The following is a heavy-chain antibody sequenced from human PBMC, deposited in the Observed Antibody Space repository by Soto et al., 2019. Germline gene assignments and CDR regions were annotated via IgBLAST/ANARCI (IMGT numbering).Heavy chain of an antibody. Sequence: TLSLTCTVSGGSISSGGYYWSWIRQHPGRGLEWIGYIYYNGNTYYNPSLKSRVTVSVDTSKNQFSLNVRSVTAADTAVYYCARCSLVVIPVPGFDPWGQGTLVTVSS. CDR2: IYYNGNT. CDR1: GGSISSGGYY. J-gene: IGHJ5*02. CDR3: ARCSLVVIPVPGFDP. D-gene: IGHD2-15*01. V-gene: IGHV4-31*03.